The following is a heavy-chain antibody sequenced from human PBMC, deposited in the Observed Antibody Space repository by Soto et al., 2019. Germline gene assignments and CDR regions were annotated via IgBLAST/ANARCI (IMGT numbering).Heavy chain of an antibody. D-gene: IGHD6-25*01. J-gene: IGHJ6*02. CDR3: VRDGSDSYGLDV. Sequence: SETLSLTCTVSGGSVSNYYWSWVRQPAGKGLEWIGRLYNSGNTNYNPSLKSRVIMSAETSKNQFSLKLTPVTAADTAVYYCVRDGSDSYGLDVWGQGTTVTVSS. CDR1: GGSVSNYY. CDR2: LYNSGNT. V-gene: IGHV4-4*07.